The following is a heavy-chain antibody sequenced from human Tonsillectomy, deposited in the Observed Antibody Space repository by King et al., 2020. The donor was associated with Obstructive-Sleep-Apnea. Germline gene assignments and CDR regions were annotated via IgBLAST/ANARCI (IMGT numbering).Heavy chain of an antibody. Sequence: QLVQSGGGVVQPGRSLRLSCAASSFNVSRYAMNWVRQGPDQGLEWVALISYDGDNSYYTDSVKGRFIVSRDNSKNKLFLQMNSLRLEDTAVYYCAGSDFLNGRYYLGQGTLVTVSS. D-gene: IGHD3-3*01. V-gene: IGHV3-30*04. J-gene: IGHJ4*02. CDR3: AGSDFLNGRYY. CDR2: ISYDGDNS. CDR1: SFNVSRYA.